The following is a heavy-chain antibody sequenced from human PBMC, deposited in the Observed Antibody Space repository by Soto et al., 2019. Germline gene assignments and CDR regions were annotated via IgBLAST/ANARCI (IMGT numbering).Heavy chain of an antibody. CDR2: IYYSGST. CDR1: GGSVRSRTYY. Sequence: PSETLSLTCTVSGGSVRSRTYYWGWIRQPPGKGLEWIASIYYSGSTYNNPSLKSRVTISVDTSKNQFSLKLSSVTAADTAVYYCAKNFYYFDYWGQGTLVTVSS. CDR3: AKNFYYFDY. J-gene: IGHJ4*02. V-gene: IGHV4-39*01.